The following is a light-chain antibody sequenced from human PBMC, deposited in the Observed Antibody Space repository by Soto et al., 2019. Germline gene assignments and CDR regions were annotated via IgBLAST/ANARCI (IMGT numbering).Light chain of an antibody. Sequence: DIQMAQSPSTLSASVGDRVTLTCRASQSISSRLAWYQQKPGIPPKLLISDASSLQSGVPSSFSGSGSGTEFTLTISSLQAEDVAVYYCQQYYSSPLTFGGGTKVDIK. V-gene: IGKV1-5*01. CDR3: QQYYSSPLT. CDR1: QSISSR. CDR2: DAS. J-gene: IGKJ4*01.